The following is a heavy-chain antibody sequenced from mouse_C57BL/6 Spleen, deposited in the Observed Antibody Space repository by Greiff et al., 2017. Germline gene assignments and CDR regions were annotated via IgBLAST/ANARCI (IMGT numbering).Heavy chain of an antibody. CDR1: GYTFTSYW. CDR3: ARYYGYDRGYFDY. CDR2: IDPSDSYT. J-gene: IGHJ2*01. V-gene: IGHV1-69*01. D-gene: IGHD2-2*01. Sequence: VQLQQPGAELVMPGASVKLSCKASGYTFTSYWMHWVKQRPGQGLEWIGEIDPSDSYTNYNQKFKGKSTLTVDKSSSTAYMQRSSLTSEDSEVDYCARYYGYDRGYFDYGGQGTTLTVSS.